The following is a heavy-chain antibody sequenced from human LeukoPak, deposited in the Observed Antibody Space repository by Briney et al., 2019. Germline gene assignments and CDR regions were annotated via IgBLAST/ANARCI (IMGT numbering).Heavy chain of an antibody. CDR1: GYTFTRYG. Sequence: ASVKVSCKASGYTFTRYGITWVRQAPGQGLEWVGWISAYNGETNFAQKVQGRVTMTTDTSTSTAYTELRSLRSDDTAVYYCARLAEDIVVVPAADNWFDPWGQGTLVTVSS. D-gene: IGHD2-2*01. CDR2: ISAYNGET. J-gene: IGHJ5*02. CDR3: ARLAEDIVVVPAADNWFDP. V-gene: IGHV1-18*01.